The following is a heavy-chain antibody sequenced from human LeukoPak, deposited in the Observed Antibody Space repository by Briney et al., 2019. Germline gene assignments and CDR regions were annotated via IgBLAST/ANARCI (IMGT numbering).Heavy chain of an antibody. Sequence: SETLSLTCAVYGGSFSGYYWSWIRQPPGKGLEWIGEINHSGSTNYNPSLKSRVTISVDTSKNQFSLKLSSVTAADTAVYYCARGLTYYDFWSGYHPPGFSYWGQGTLVTVSS. CDR1: GGSFSGYY. CDR2: INHSGST. D-gene: IGHD3-3*01. J-gene: IGHJ4*02. CDR3: ARGLTYYDFWSGYHPPGFSY. V-gene: IGHV4-34*01.